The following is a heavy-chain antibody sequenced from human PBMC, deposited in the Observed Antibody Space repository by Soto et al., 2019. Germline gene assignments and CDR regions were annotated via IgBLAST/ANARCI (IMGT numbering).Heavy chain of an antibody. V-gene: IGHV3-30*04. CDR2: LSFDGRSK. D-gene: IGHD6-13*01. CDR3: TSGGAASGTSPIYFDY. CDR1: GFTFSNYA. J-gene: IGHJ4*02. Sequence: QVQLVESGGGVVQPGRSLRLSCAASGFTFSNYAMHWVRQAPAKGLEWVAVLSFDGRSKYYADSVNCRITLSRDNSKNTLFLQMHSPRPEDTGVYYCTSGGAASGTSPIYFDYGGQGSLVTVCS.